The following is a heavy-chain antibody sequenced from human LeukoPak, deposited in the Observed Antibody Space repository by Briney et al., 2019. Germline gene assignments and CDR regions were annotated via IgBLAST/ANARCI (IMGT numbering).Heavy chain of an antibody. CDR1: GYTFTSYG. Sequence: GASVKVSCKASGYTFTSYGISWVRQAPGQGLEWMGWISAYNGNTNYAQKLQGRVTMTTDTSTSTAYMELRSLRSEDTAVYYCASTHYDTPSDGVEYWGQGTLVTVSS. V-gene: IGHV1-18*01. CDR2: ISAYNGNT. D-gene: IGHD3-22*01. J-gene: IGHJ4*02. CDR3: ASTHYDTPSDGVEY.